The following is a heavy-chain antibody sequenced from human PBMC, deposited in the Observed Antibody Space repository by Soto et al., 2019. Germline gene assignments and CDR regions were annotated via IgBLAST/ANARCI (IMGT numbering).Heavy chain of an antibody. CDR2: ISAYNGNT. Sequence: ASVKVSCKASGYTFTSYGISWVRQAPGQGLEWMGWISAYNGNTNYAQKLQGRVTMTTDTSTSTAYMELRSLRSDDTAVYYCARGKTPGYYDSSTFDYWGQGTLVTVSS. CDR3: ARGKTPGYYDSSTFDY. CDR1: GYTFTSYG. J-gene: IGHJ4*02. V-gene: IGHV1-18*04. D-gene: IGHD3-22*01.